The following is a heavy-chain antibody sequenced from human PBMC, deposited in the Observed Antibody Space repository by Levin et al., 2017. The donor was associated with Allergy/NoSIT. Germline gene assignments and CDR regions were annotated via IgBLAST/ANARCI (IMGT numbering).Heavy chain of an antibody. CDR2: IRSKANNYAT. CDR3: TRHAYDGGQLDP. CDR1: GFSFSGSS. Sequence: GESLKISCAASGFSFSGSSMHWVRQASGKGLEWVGRIRSKANNYATAYAASVKGRFTISSDDSKNTAYLQMNSLKTEDTAVYYCTRHAYDGGQLDPWGQGTLVTVSS. V-gene: IGHV3-73*01. D-gene: IGHD3-16*01. J-gene: IGHJ5*02.